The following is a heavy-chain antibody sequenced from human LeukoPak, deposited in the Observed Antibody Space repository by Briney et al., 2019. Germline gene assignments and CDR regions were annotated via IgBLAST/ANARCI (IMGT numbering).Heavy chain of an antibody. CDR2: IIPIFGTA. V-gene: IGHV1-69*13. D-gene: IGHD2-2*01. CDR1: GGTFSSYA. Sequence: SVKVSCKASGGTFSSYAISWVRQAPGQGLEWMGGIIPIFGTANYAQKFQGRVTITADESTSTAYMELSSLRSEDAAVYYCARVASGYCSSTSCYDYWGQGTLVTVSS. J-gene: IGHJ4*02. CDR3: ARVASGYCSSTSCYDY.